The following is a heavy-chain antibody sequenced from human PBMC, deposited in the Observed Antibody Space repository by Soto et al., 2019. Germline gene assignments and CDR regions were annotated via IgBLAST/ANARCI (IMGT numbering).Heavy chain of an antibody. Sequence: QVQLVQSGAEVKKPGASVKVSCKASGYTFTAYYMHWLRQAPGQGLEWMGWINPNSGGTTYAQRFQGRVTVTNDTSISATYMELSSLGSDDTAVYYCARGDFDRMGNYNAGWFAPWGQGTLVTVSS. V-gene: IGHV1-2*02. CDR1: GYTFTAYY. CDR3: ARGDFDRMGNYNAGWFAP. D-gene: IGHD4-4*01. CDR2: INPNSGGT. J-gene: IGHJ5*02.